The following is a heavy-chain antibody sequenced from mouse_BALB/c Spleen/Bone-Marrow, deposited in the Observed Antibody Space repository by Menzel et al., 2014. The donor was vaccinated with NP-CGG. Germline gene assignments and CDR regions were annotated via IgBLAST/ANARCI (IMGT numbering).Heavy chain of an antibody. V-gene: IGHV1S29*02. CDR3: ARGRRYDGPYFDY. J-gene: IGHJ2*01. CDR2: ISPYIGGT. CDR1: GYTFTDLN. D-gene: IGHD2-14*01. Sequence: VQLKQSGPELVKPGASVKISCKASGYTFTDLNTHWVKQSHGKSLEWIGFISPYIGGTGYNQKFKSKATLTVDSSSSTAYMELRSLTSEDSAVYYCARGRRYDGPYFDYWGQGTTLTVSS.